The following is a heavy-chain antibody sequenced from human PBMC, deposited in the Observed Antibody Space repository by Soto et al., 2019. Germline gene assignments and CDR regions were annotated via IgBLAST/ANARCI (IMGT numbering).Heavy chain of an antibody. CDR3: ARDAAGATEFDY. J-gene: IGHJ4*02. V-gene: IGHV1-18*01. Sequence: SVKVSCKSSGGAFSSHSSNWVRQAPGQGLEWMGWINPNSGMTNYAQKLQGRVTMTTDTSTSTAYIELRSLRYDDTAVYYCARDAAGATEFDYWGQGTLVTVSS. D-gene: IGHD1-26*01. CDR1: GGAFSSHS. CDR2: INPNSGMT.